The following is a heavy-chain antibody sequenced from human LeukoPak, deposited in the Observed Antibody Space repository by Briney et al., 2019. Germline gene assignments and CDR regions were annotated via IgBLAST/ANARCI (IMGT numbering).Heavy chain of an antibody. Sequence: ASVMVSCKASGYTFTGYYMHWVRQAPGQGLEWMGWVNPNSGGTNYAQKFQGRVTMTRDTSISTAYMELSRLRSDDTAVYYCAREIEDIVVVVAARGNWFDPWGQGTLVTVSS. CDR3: AREIEDIVVVVAARGNWFDP. J-gene: IGHJ5*02. V-gene: IGHV1-2*02. CDR1: GYTFTGYY. CDR2: VNPNSGGT. D-gene: IGHD2-15*01.